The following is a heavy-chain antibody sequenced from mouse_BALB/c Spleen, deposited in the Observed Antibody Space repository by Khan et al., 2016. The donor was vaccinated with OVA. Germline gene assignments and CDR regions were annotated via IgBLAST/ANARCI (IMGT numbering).Heavy chain of an antibody. CDR2: INPYNGGT. CDR3: ARGNWQSYYFDN. D-gene: IGHD4-1*01. CDR1: GYTFTNYV. V-gene: IGHV1S136*01. J-gene: IGHJ2*01. Sequence: IQLVQSGPELVKPGASVKMSCKASGYTFTNYVLYWVKQKPGQGLVWIGYINPYNGGTKYNEKFKGKATLASDKSSITANMELSSLTSEDSAVYYCARGNWQSYYFDNWGQGTTLTLSS.